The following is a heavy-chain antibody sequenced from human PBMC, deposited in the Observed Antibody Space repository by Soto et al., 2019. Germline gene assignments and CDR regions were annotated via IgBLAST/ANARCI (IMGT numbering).Heavy chain of an antibody. V-gene: IGHV3-48*03. CDR2: ISGSGSTI. Sequence: GGSLRLSCEATGFTFSSHEMNWIRQTPGKRLEWIAKISGSGSTINYADSVKGRFTISRDNVQRSLHLQMDSLRVEDTGVYYCARGGVYWGRGTLVTVSS. CDR1: GFTFSSHE. D-gene: IGHD2-8*01. J-gene: IGHJ1*01. CDR3: ARGGVY.